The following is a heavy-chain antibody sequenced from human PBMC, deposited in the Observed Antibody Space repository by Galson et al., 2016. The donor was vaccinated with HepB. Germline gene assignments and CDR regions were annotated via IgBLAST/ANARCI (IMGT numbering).Heavy chain of an antibody. CDR3: ARGPRYDYDSSGFSMGLFDI. V-gene: IGHV3-48*02. Sequence: SLRLSCAASGFTFSSYSMDWVRQTPGKGLEWLSYISSSSGTIYYAASVEGRFTISRDNAKNSLYLQMNRLRDEDTAVYFCARGPRYDYDSSGFSMGLFDIWGQGTVVFVSS. CDR2: ISSSSGTI. CDR1: GFTFSSYS. J-gene: IGHJ3*02. D-gene: IGHD3-22*01.